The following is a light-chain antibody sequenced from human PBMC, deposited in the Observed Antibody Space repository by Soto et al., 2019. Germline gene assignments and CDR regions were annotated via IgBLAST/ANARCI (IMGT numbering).Light chain of an antibody. CDR3: QQYNNWPWT. J-gene: IGKJ1*01. CDR2: GAS. V-gene: IGKV3-20*01. Sequence: EIVLTHSLGTLSLSPCERATLSFSASQSVSSSYLAWYQQKPGQAPRLLIYGASSRATGIPDRFSGSGSGTDFTLTIHSLQSEDFVVYYCQQYNNWPWTFGQGTKVDIK. CDR1: QSVSSSY.